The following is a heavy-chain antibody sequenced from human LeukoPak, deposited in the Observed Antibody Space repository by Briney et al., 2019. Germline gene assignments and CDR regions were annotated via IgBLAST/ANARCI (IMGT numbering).Heavy chain of an antibody. V-gene: IGHV1-18*01. CDR2: ISTYNAKT. J-gene: IGHJ6*03. CDR3: AREMRIQVEYYMDV. Sequence: ASVKVSCKASGYSFSSYAISWVRQAPGQGLEWMGWISTYNAKTNYAQKLQGRVTMTIDTSTSTAYMELRSLRSDDTAVYFCAREMRIQVEYYMDVWGKGTTVIVSS. CDR1: GYSFSSYA. D-gene: IGHD5-18*01.